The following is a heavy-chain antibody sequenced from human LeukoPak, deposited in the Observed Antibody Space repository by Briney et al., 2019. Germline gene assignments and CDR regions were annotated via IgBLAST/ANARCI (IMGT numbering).Heavy chain of an antibody. V-gene: IGHV1-2*02. Sequence: ASVKVSCKASGYTFTDYYMHWVRQAPGQGFERMGWINPNDGDTNYAQKFQGRVTMTRDTSISTAHMEVSRLRSDDTAVYYCARANSLYCSSSTCLFDYWGQGTLVTVSS. CDR2: INPNDGDT. CDR1: GYTFTDYY. J-gene: IGHJ4*02. CDR3: ARANSLYCSSSTCLFDY. D-gene: IGHD2-2*01.